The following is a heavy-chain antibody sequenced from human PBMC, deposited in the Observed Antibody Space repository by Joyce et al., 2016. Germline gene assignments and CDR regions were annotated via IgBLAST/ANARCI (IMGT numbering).Heavy chain of an antibody. CDR1: GLTLSNYG. J-gene: IGHJ4*02. CDR2: ISYDGIYK. V-gene: IGHV3-30*18. Sequence: QVQLVESGGGVVQPGRSLRLSCAASGLTLSNYGVHWVRQAQGKGLEWVAVISYDGIYKYYADSVKGRFTISRDNSKNTVFLEMNSLRTEDTAVYYSEKIVTATYSSGWFLDYWGQRTLVTVYS. CDR3: EKIVTATYSSGWFLDY. D-gene: IGHD6-25*01.